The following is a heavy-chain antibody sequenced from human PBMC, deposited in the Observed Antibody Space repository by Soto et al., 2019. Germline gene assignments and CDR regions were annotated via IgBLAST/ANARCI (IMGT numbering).Heavy chain of an antibody. CDR3: ARDDTGGVQSVVPALDI. J-gene: IGHJ3*02. CDR2: ISYSGTT. Sequence: QVQLQESGPGLVKPSGTLSLTCAISGGSIDSSTWWSWVRQPPGKGLEWIGHISYSGTTDYSPSLTSRVSISVDKSMSQFSLRLTSLTAADTAVYYCARDDTGGVQSVVPALDIWGPGTLVTVSS. V-gene: IGHV4-4*02. D-gene: IGHD2-2*01. CDR1: GGSIDSSTW.